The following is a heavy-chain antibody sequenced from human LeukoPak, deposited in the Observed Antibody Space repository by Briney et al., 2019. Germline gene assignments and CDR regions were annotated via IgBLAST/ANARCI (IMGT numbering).Heavy chain of an antibody. CDR3: ARDQLFGFDP. CDR1: GGSISSYY. CDR2: IYYSGSI. D-gene: IGHD5-18*01. Sequence: SETLSLTCTVSGGSISSYYWSWIRQPPGKGLEWIGYIYYSGSINYNPSLKSRVTISVDTSKNQFSLKLSSVTAADTAVYYCARDQLFGFDPWGQGTLVTVSS. J-gene: IGHJ5*02. V-gene: IGHV4-59*01.